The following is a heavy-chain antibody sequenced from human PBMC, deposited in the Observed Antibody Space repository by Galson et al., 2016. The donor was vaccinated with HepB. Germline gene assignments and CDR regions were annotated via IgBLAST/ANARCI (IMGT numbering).Heavy chain of an antibody. CDR3: AKQYTYGLRFDY. J-gene: IGHJ4*02. CDR1: GGSISSGDYS. CDR2: IYYRGST. Sequence: ILSLTCTVSGGSISSGDYSWSWIRQTPGKGLEWIGYIYYRGSTYYNPSLKSRGSISVDTSKNQFSLKFRSVTAADTAVYFFAKQYTYGLRFDYWGQGSLVTVSS. V-gene: IGHV4-30-4*01. D-gene: IGHD5-18*01.